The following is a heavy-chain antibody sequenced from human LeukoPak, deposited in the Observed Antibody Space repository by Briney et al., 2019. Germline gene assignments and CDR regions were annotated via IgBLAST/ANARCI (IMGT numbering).Heavy chain of an antibody. CDR1: GGSLSSHY. CDR3: ARLYYYDSSGYWFYYFDH. Sequence: SETLSLTCTVSGGSLSSHYWRWIRQPPGKGLEWIGYIYYRGCTNYSPSLKSRVTISLDTSKSQFSLRLSSVTAADTAVYYCARLYYYDSSGYWFYYFDHWGQGTLVTVSS. D-gene: IGHD3-22*01. V-gene: IGHV4-59*11. CDR2: IYYRGCT. J-gene: IGHJ4*02.